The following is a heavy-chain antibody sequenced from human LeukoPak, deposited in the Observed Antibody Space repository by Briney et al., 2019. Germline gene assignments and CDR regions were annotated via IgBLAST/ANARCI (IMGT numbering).Heavy chain of an antibody. J-gene: IGHJ6*02. CDR3: AADRVVGYGMDV. V-gene: IGHV1-58*02. D-gene: IGHD2-15*01. CDR2: IVVGSGNT. Sequence: SVKVSCKASGFTFTSSAMQWARQARGQRLEWIGWIVVGSGNTNYAQKFQERVTITRDMSTSTAYMELSSLRSEDTAVYYCAADRVVGYGMDVWGQGTTVTVSS. CDR1: GFTFTSSA.